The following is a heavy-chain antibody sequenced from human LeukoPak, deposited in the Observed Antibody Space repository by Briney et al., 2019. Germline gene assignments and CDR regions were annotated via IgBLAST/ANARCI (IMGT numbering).Heavy chain of an antibody. CDR3: AREGEFWSGYLVGYYFDY. CDR1: GFTFDDYA. Sequence: PGGSLRLSCAASGFTFDDYAMHWVRQAPGKGLEWVSLISGDGDNTYYADSVKDRFTLSRDNSKNSLYLQMHSVRTEDTGLSYWAREGEFWSGYLVGYYFDYWGQGTLVTVPS. CDR2: ISGDGDNT. J-gene: IGHJ4*02. D-gene: IGHD3-3*01. V-gene: IGHV3-43*02.